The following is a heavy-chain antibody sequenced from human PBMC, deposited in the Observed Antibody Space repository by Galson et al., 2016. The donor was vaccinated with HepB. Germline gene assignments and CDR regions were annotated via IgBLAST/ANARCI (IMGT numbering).Heavy chain of an antibody. CDR1: GGSISSYY. V-gene: IGHV4-59*01. CDR2: IYYSGST. J-gene: IGHJ6*02. CDR3: ALVRPRYYHYGMDV. D-gene: IGHD2-8*02. Sequence: SETLSLTCTVSGGSISSYYWSWIRQPPGKGLECIGYIYYSGSTNYNPSLKSRVTISVDTSKNQFSLKLSSVTAADTAVYYCALVRPRYYHYGMDVWGQGTTVTVPS.